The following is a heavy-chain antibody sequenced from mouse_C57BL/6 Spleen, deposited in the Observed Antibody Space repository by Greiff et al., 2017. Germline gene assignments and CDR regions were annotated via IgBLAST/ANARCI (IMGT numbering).Heavy chain of an antibody. V-gene: IGHV14-2*01. CDR2: IDPEDGET. J-gene: IGHJ4*01. Sequence: VQLQQPGAELVKPGASVKLSCKASGYTFTSYWMHWVKQRTEQGLEWIGRIDPEDGETKYAPKFQGKATITADTSSNTAYLQLSSLTSEDTAVYYCASVRYYYGSSYVDAMDYWGQGTSVTVSS. CDR1: GYTFTSYW. CDR3: ASVRYYYGSSYVDAMDY. D-gene: IGHD1-1*01.